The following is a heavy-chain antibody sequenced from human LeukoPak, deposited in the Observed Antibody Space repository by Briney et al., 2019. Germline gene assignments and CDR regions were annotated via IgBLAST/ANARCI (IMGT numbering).Heavy chain of an antibody. D-gene: IGHD1-1*01. CDR2: LRGAAST. CDR1: GFTFSSYA. V-gene: IGHV3-23*01. Sequence: GGSLRLSCAASGFTFSSYAMSWVRQAPARGLEWVSSLRGAASTFYADSVKGRFTLSRDESRNTVYFQLNSLRVEDTAVYYCAKASWVSNGDAVLWGQGTLVTVFS. CDR3: AKASWVSNGDAVL. J-gene: IGHJ4*02.